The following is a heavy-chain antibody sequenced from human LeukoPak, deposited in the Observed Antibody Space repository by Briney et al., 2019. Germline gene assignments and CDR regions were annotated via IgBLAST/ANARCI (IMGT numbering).Heavy chain of an antibody. D-gene: IGHD3-22*01. V-gene: IGHV3-23*01. CDR2: ISGSGGST. J-gene: IGHJ4*02. CDR1: GFTFSSYA. CDR3: ARYYYDSSGYYYFDY. Sequence: GGSLRLSCAASGFTFSSYAMSWVRQAPGKGLERVSAISGSGGSTYYAASVKGRFTISRDNAKNSLYLQMNSLRTEDTAVYSCARYYYDSSGYYYFDYWGQGTLVTVSS.